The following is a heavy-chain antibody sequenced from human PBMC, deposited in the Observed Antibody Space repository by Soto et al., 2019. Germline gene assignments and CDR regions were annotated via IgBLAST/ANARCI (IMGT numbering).Heavy chain of an antibody. D-gene: IGHD3-22*01. Sequence: PGGSLRLSGVGSGFNFISYAMGWVHQAPGKGLGWASSRANNDYNTSSEASVQGRFNLSRDRSKNTLFLDLTALRAHDSAIYYCVRYPPYDTPGLCNPGYLDYWGLGTLVTDS. J-gene: IGHJ4*02. CDR1: GFNFISYA. V-gene: IGHV3-23*01. CDR3: VRYPPYDTPGLCNPGYLDY. CDR2: RANNDYNT.